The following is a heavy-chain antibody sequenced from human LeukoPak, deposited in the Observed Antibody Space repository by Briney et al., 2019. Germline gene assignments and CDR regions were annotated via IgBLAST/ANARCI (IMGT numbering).Heavy chain of an antibody. Sequence: PGGSLRLSCAASGFTFSNYGMHWVRQAPGKGLEWVAVIWYDGSNKYYADSVKGRFTISRDNSKNTLYLQMNSLRAEDTAVYYCARRGSRRVSGSDIHDMDVWGKGTTVTVSS. CDR3: ARRGSRRVSGSDIHDMDV. J-gene: IGHJ6*04. CDR1: GFTFSNYG. V-gene: IGHV3-33*01. CDR2: IWYDGSNK. D-gene: IGHD3-10*01.